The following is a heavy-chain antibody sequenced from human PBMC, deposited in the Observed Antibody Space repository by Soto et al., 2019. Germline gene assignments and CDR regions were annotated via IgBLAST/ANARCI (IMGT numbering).Heavy chain of an antibody. V-gene: IGHV2-5*01. D-gene: IGHD3-22*01. J-gene: IGHJ6*02. CDR1: GFSLSTSGVG. CDR3: AHSTYYYDSSGYYNPNYYYYGMDV. CDR2: IYWNDDK. Sequence: SGPTLVNPTQTLTLTGTFSGFSLSTSGVGVGWIRQPPGKALEWLALIYWNDDKRYSPSLKSRLTITKDTSKNQVVLTMTNMDPVDTATYYCAHSTYYYDSSGYYNPNYYYYGMDVWGQGTTVTVSS.